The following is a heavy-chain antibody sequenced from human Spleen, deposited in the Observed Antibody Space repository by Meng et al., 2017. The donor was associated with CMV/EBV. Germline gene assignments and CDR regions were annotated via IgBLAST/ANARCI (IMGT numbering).Heavy chain of an antibody. CDR2: INWNGDRT. D-gene: IGHD1-7*01. CDR3: ARGGTFDWNYEDS. V-gene: IGHV3-20*03. CDR1: VFILDGYG. J-gene: IGHJ4*02. Sequence: AASVFILDGYGLSWVRQPPGKEPEWVTGINWNGDRTGYADSVKGRFTISKDSVKKSLYLQMNTLRVEDTALYYCARGGTFDWNYEDSWGQGTLVTVSS.